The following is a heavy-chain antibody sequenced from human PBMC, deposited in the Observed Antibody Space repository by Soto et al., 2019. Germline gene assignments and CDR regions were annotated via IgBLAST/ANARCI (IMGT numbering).Heavy chain of an antibody. D-gene: IGHD6-6*01. CDR3: AKGSSSSKLIDY. Sequence: QVQLVESGGGVVQPGRSLRLSCAASGFTFSSYGMHWVRQAPGKGLEWVAVISYDGSNKYYADSVKGQFTISRDNSKNTLYLQMNSLRAEDTAVYYCAKGSSSSKLIDYWGQGTLVTVSS. CDR2: ISYDGSNK. V-gene: IGHV3-30*18. CDR1: GFTFSSYG. J-gene: IGHJ4*02.